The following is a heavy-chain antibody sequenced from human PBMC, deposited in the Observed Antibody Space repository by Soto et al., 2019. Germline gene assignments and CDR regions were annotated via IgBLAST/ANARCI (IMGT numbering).Heavy chain of an antibody. V-gene: IGHV3-48*03. Sequence: VQLVESGGGLVQPGGSLRLSCEASGFTFSTYEMNWVRQAPGKGLEWVSYISSTGTAMFYAVSVKGRFTISRDNAKNSLHLQLNSLRAEDSAVYYCARETHFIDYWGQGILVSVS. CDR1: GFTFSTYE. J-gene: IGHJ4*02. CDR2: ISSTGTAM. CDR3: ARETHFIDY.